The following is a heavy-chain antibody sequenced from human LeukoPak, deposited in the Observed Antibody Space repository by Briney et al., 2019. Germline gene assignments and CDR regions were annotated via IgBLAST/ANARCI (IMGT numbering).Heavy chain of an antibody. CDR2: IKQDGSEK. CDR1: GFTFSSYW. J-gene: IGHJ4*02. D-gene: IGHD5-12*01. V-gene: IGHV3-7*01. CDR3: AGGRPSGGYRMYYFDY. Sequence: GGSLRLSCAASGFTFSSYWMSWVRQAPGKGLEWVANIKQDGSEKYYVDSVKGRFTISRDNAKNSLYLQMNSLRAEDTAVYYCAGGRPSGGYRMYYFDYWGQGTLVTVSS.